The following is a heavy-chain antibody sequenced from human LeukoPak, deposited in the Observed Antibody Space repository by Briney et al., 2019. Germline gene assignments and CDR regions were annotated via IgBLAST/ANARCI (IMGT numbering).Heavy chain of an antibody. Sequence: SETLSLTCIVPGGSISSSSYYWGWIRQPPGKGLEWIGSIYYSGSTYYNPSLKSRVTISVDTSKNQFSLKLSSVTAADTAVYYCARVDDHDAFDIWGQGTMVTVSS. CDR2: IYYSGST. V-gene: IGHV4-39*07. CDR3: ARVDDHDAFDI. J-gene: IGHJ3*02. CDR1: GGSISSSSYY.